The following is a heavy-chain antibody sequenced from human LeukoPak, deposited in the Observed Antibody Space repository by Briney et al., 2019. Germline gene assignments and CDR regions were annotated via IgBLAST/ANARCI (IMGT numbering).Heavy chain of an antibody. D-gene: IGHD6-13*01. J-gene: IGHJ5*02. CDR1: GYSISSGYY. V-gene: IGHV4-38-2*02. Sequence: SETLSLTCTVSGYSISSGYYWAWLRQTPGKGLEWVGNIHHTGSTYYNPSLKSRVTISVDTSRNQFSLKLNSVTAADTTVYYCARGYSSSWYLNWFDPWGQGTLVTVSS. CDR3: ARGYSSSWYLNWFDP. CDR2: IHHTGST.